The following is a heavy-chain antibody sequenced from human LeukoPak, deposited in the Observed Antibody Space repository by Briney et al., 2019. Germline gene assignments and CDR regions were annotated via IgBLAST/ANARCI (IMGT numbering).Heavy chain of an antibody. CDR3: ARSEYSSRYYFEY. D-gene: IGHD6-6*01. CDR1: GFTFSSYA. Sequence: GGSLRLSCAASGFTFSSYAMHWVRQAPGKGLEWVAVISYDGSNKYYADSVKGRFTISRDNSKNTLYLQMNSLRAEDTAVYYCARSEYSSRYYFEYWGQGTLVTVSS. V-gene: IGHV3-30-3*01. CDR2: ISYDGSNK. J-gene: IGHJ4*02.